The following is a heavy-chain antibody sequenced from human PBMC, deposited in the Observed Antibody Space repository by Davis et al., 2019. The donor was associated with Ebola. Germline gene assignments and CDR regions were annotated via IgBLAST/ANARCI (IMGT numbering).Heavy chain of an antibody. Sequence: AASVKVSCKASGYTFTSYAMNWVRQAPGQGLEWMGWINTNTGNPTCAQGFTGRFVFSLDTSVSTAYLQISSLKAEDTAVYYCARALWFDGGNRVFDYWGQGTLVTVSS. CDR1: GYTFTSYA. CDR3: ARALWFDGGNRVFDY. J-gene: IGHJ4*02. D-gene: IGHD4-23*01. CDR2: INTNTGNP. V-gene: IGHV7-4-1*02.